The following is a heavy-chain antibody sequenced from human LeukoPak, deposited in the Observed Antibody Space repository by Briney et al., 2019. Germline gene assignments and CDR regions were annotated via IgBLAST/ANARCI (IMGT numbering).Heavy chain of an antibody. Sequence: GRSLRLSCAASGFTFSSYGMHWVRQAPGKGLEWVAVIWYDGSNKYYADSVKGRFTISRDNSKNTLYLQMNSLRAEDTAVYYCARGTYYYDSSGYPTFDYWGQGTRVTVSS. D-gene: IGHD3-22*01. J-gene: IGHJ4*02. CDR3: ARGTYYYDSSGYPTFDY. CDR1: GFTFSSYG. CDR2: IWYDGSNK. V-gene: IGHV3-33*01.